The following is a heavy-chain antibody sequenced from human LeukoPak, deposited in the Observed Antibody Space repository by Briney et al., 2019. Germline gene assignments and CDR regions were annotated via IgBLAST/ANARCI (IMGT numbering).Heavy chain of an antibody. CDR2: IIPIFGTA. D-gene: IGHD5-24*01. V-gene: IGHV1-69*13. J-gene: IGHJ4*02. Sequence: SVKVSCKASGYSFTGYFIHWVRQAPGQGLEWMGGIIPIFGTANYAQKFQGRVTITADESTSTAYMELSSLRSEDTAVYYCARDASMATMTKFDYWGQGTLVTVSS. CDR3: ARDASMATMTKFDY. CDR1: GYSFTGYF.